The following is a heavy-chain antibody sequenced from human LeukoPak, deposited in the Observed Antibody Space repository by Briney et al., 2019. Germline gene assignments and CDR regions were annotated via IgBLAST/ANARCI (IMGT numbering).Heavy chain of an antibody. CDR1: GFTFSSYW. D-gene: IGHD3-22*01. Sequence: PGGSLRLSCAASGFTFSSYWMTWVRQAPGKGLEWVANIKQDGSEKFYVDSVKGRFTISRDNAKNSLHLQMNSLRAEDTAVYYCARGPYYYESSGYFFGAFDIWGQGTMVTVSS. V-gene: IGHV3-7*01. CDR3: ARGPYYYESSGYFFGAFDI. CDR2: IKQDGSEK. J-gene: IGHJ3*02.